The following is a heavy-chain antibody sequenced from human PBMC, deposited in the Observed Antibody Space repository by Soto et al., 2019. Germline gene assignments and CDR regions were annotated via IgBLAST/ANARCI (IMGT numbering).Heavy chain of an antibody. CDR1: GYTFTSYD. Sequence: VSVKVSCKASGYTFTSYDINWVRQATGQGLEWMGWMNPNSGNTGYAQKFQGRVTMTRNTSISTAYMELSSLRSEDTAVYYCARSPANYYYYYGMDVWGQGTTVTVSS. V-gene: IGHV1-8*01. CDR3: ARSPANYYYYYGMDV. CDR2: MNPNSGNT. D-gene: IGHD6-25*01. J-gene: IGHJ6*02.